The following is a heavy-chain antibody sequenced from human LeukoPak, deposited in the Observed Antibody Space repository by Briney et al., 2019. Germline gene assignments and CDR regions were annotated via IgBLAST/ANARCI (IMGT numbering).Heavy chain of an antibody. Sequence: GGSLRLSCAASGFTFRSNWMHWVRQVPGKGLVWVSRINTDGRSTGYADSVKGRFTISRDHAENTLYLQMNSLRAEDTAIYYCARGKGGSGYSIDYWGQGTLVTVSS. CDR3: ARGKGGSGYSIDY. J-gene: IGHJ4*02. CDR2: INTDGRST. D-gene: IGHD3-3*01. V-gene: IGHV3-74*01. CDR1: GFTFRSNW.